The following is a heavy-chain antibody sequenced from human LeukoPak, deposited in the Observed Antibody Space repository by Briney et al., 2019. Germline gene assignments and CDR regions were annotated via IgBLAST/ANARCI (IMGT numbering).Heavy chain of an antibody. CDR1: GYTLTGYY. Sequence: ASVKVSCKASGYTLTGYYMHWMRQAPGQGLEWMGWINPNSGGTLYAQKFQGRVTMTRDTSTTTAFMEVSRLTSDDTAVYFCARDTSGNNFGYWGQGTLVTVSS. V-gene: IGHV1-2*02. CDR3: ARDTSGNNFGY. D-gene: IGHD1-26*01. J-gene: IGHJ4*02. CDR2: INPNSGGT.